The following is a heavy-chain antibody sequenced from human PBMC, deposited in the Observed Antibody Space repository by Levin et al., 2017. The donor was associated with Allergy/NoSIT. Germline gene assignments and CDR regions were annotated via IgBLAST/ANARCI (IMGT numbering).Heavy chain of an antibody. Sequence: PGGSLRLSCAASGFTFSTYAMNWVRQAPGKGLEWVSTISGSGGSTYYADSVKARFTISRDNSKNTLYLQMNSLRAEDTAVYYCAKGPGYCSGGTCLRYFDYWGQGTLVTVSS. J-gene: IGHJ4*02. CDR1: GFTFSTYA. CDR3: AKGPGYCSGGTCLRYFDY. CDR2: ISGSGGST. V-gene: IGHV3-23*01. D-gene: IGHD2-15*01.